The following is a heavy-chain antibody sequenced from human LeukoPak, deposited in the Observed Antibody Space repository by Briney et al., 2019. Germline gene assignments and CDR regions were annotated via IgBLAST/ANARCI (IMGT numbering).Heavy chain of an antibody. CDR1: GFTFSTYP. V-gene: IGHV3-21*01. CDR2: IGGSSSSI. CDR3: ARDPKYCSSTSCYSPFDY. J-gene: IGHJ4*02. Sequence: GGSLRLSCAASGFTFSTYPMNWVRQAPGKGLEWVSSIGGSSSSIYYADPVKGRFTISRDNARNSLYLQMNSLRAEDTAMYYCARDPKYCSSTSCYSPFDYWGQGTLVTVSS. D-gene: IGHD2-2*01.